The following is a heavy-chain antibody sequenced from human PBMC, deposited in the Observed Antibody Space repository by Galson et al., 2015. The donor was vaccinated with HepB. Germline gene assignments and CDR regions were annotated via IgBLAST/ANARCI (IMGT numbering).Heavy chain of an antibody. V-gene: IGHV3-11*04. J-gene: IGHJ5*02. Sequence: SLRLSCAASGFTFSDYYMSWIRQAPGKGLEWVSYISLSSTTIYYADSVKGRFTTSRDNAKNTLHLQMNSLRAEDTAVYYCAREVETTVTPTGYNWFDPWGQGTLVTVSS. CDR3: AREVETTVTPTGYNWFDP. CDR1: GFTFSDYY. CDR2: ISLSSTTI. D-gene: IGHD4-17*01.